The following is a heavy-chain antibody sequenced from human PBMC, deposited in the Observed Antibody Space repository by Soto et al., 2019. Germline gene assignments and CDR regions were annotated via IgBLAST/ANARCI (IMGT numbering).Heavy chain of an antibody. J-gene: IGHJ4*02. CDR2: IYYSGST. CDR1: GGSISSGTYY. V-gene: IGHV4-39*01. Sequence: QLQLQESGPGLVKPSETLSLTCTVSGGSISSGTYYWGWIRQPPGKGLEWIGSIYYSGSTYYNPSLKSRVPISVDTSKNQFSLRLSSVTATDTAVYFCARHVKGYCSSTSCHTDYWGQGTLVTVSS. CDR3: ARHVKGYCSSTSCHTDY. D-gene: IGHD2-2*01.